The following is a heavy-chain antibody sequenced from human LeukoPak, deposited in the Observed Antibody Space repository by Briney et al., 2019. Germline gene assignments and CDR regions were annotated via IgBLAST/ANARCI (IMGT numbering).Heavy chain of an antibody. CDR2: IYFSGST. V-gene: IGHV4-59*08. Sequence: PSETLSLTCTVSGGSISSSYWSWIRQPPGKRLEWLGYIYFSGSTNYNPSLESRVTISVDTSENQFSLKLTSVTAADTAVYYCARQYYDILTGYNGQAFDYWGQGTLVTVSS. CDR3: ARQYYDILTGYNGQAFDY. CDR1: GGSISSSY. J-gene: IGHJ4*02. D-gene: IGHD3-9*01.